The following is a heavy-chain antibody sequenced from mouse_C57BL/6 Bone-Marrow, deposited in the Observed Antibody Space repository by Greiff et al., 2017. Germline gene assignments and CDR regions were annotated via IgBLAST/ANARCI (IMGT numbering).Heavy chain of an antibody. D-gene: IGHD1-1*01. CDR1: GYSFTDYN. CDR3: SLYGSSYKYFDY. V-gene: IGHV1-39*01. Sequence: EVHLVESGPELVKPGASVKISCKASGYSFTDYNMNWVKQSNGKSLEWIGVINPNYGTTSYNQKFKGKATLTVDQSSSTAYMQLHSLTSEDSAVYYCSLYGSSYKYFDYWGQGTTLTVSS. J-gene: IGHJ2*01. CDR2: INPNYGTT.